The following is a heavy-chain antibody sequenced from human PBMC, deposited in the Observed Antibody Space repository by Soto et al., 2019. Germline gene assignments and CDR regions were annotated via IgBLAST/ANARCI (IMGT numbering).Heavy chain of an antibody. CDR3: ARGRPIMITFGGVIVYGMDV. J-gene: IGHJ6*02. CDR2: IYYSGST. Sequence: SETLSLTCTVSGGSISSGGYYWSWIRQHPGKGLEWIGYIYYSGSTYYNPSLKSRVTISVDTSKNQFSLKLSSVTAADTAVYYCARGRPIMITFGGVIVYGMDVWGQGTTVTVSS. CDR1: GGSISSGGYY. V-gene: IGHV4-31*03. D-gene: IGHD3-16*02.